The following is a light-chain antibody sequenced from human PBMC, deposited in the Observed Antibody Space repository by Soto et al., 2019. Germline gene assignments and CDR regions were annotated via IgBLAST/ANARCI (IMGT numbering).Light chain of an antibody. CDR1: NSDIGSYSR. CDR3: GLYTSSSTPEV. CDR2: EVT. J-gene: IGLJ2*01. Sequence: QSALTQPPSVSGSPGQSVTISCTGTNSDIGSYSRVSWYQQPPGTAPKLMIYEVTKRPSGVPDRFSGSKSGNTASLTISGLQAEDEADYYCGLYTSSSTPEVFGGGTQLTVL. V-gene: IGLV2-18*01.